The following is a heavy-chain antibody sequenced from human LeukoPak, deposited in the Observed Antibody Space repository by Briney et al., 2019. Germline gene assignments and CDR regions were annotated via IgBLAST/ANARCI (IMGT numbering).Heavy chain of an antibody. Sequence: GGSLRLSCAASGFSISSSAMNWVRQAPGKGLEGVSSINNVASHIYYAGSVRGRFTISRDNAKNSLYLQMNSLRAEDTAVYYCARDGAPDAHCSSSSCAIRWGQGTLVTVSS. D-gene: IGHD2-2*01. V-gene: IGHV3-21*01. CDR1: GFSISSSA. CDR2: INNVASHI. CDR3: ARDGAPDAHCSSSSCAIR. J-gene: IGHJ4*02.